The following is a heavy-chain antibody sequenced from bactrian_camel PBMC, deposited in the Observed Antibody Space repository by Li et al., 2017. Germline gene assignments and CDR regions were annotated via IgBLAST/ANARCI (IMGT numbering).Heavy chain of an antibody. Sequence: HVQLVESGGGSVQAGGPLRLSCVYSGHPEATYCMGWFRRSPGKDREGVAGIDHLGRTKFADSVKGRFTISKHNGKKILYLQMNNLSPEDFATYYCATEGRRYCPGWGTFDIWGQGTQVTVS. J-gene: IGHJ4*01. CDR3: ATEGRRYCPGWGTFDI. D-gene: IGHD3*01. CDR1: GHPEATYC. V-gene: IGHV3S55*01. CDR2: IDHLGRT.